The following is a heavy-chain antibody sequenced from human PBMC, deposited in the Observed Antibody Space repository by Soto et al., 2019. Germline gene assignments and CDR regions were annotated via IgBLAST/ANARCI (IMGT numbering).Heavy chain of an antibody. Sequence: EVQLVESGGGLVQPEGALRLSCAASGFTFSDHYMDWFLQSPGKGLEWVVRIKNKANRYTTEYAEPVKGRFIISRDDSKNSVFLQMNRLKTADPAVYYCTRVRLRSSRSSDYWGQGILVTVSS. D-gene: IGHD6-19*01. CDR2: IKNKANRYTT. J-gene: IGHJ4*02. CDR3: TRVRLRSSRSSDY. V-gene: IGHV3-72*01. CDR1: GFTFSDHY.